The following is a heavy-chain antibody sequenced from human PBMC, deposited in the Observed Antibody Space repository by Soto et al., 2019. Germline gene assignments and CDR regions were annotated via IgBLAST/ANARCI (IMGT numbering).Heavy chain of an antibody. CDR3: ARARLDTPALEY. CDR1: GFSFRSYA. J-gene: IGHJ4*02. Sequence: QVQLVESGGGVVQPGRSLRLSCAASGFSFRSYAMHWVRQAPGKGLEWVAVMSYDGSDKDYADSVKGRFTISRDNSNNTLYLQMSSLRAEDTAVYYCARARLDTPALEYWGQGTLVTVSS. V-gene: IGHV3-30-3*01. D-gene: IGHD2-2*01. CDR2: MSYDGSDK.